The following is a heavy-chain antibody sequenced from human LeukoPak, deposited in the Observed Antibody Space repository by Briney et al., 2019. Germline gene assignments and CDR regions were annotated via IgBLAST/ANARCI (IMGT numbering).Heavy chain of an antibody. D-gene: IGHD1-26*01. V-gene: IGHV4-59*01. CDR3: ASVLVGATNVYFQH. CDR2: IYYSGST. CDR1: GGSISSYY. Sequence: SETLSLTCTVSGGSISSYYWSWIRQPPGKGLEWIGYIYYSGSTNYNPSLKSRVTISVDTSKNQFSLKLSSVTAADTAVYYCASVLVGATNVYFQHWGQGTLVTVSS. J-gene: IGHJ1*01.